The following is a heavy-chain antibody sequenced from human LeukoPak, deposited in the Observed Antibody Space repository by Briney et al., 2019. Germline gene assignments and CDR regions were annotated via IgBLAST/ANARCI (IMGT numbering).Heavy chain of an antibody. CDR3: ARGPIVVVPAAVPYYYYYGMDA. Sequence: ASVKVSCKASGYTFTGYYMHWVRQAPGQGLEWMGWINPNSGGTNYAQKFQGWVTMTRDTSISTAYMELSRLRSDDTAVYYCARGPIVVVPAAVPYYYYYGMDAWGQGTTVTVSS. CDR2: INPNSGGT. CDR1: GYTFTGYY. J-gene: IGHJ6*02. V-gene: IGHV1-2*04. D-gene: IGHD2-2*01.